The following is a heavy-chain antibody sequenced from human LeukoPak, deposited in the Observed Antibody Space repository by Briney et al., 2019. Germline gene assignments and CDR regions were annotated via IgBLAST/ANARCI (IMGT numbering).Heavy chain of an antibody. Sequence: PSETLSLTCAVYGGSFSGYYWSWIRQPPGKGLEWIGEINHSGSTNYNPSLKSRVTISVDTSKNQFSLKLSSVTAADTAVYYCARALRYFDWLPPYFDYWGREPWSPSPQ. CDR3: ARALRYFDWLPPYFDY. D-gene: IGHD3-9*01. CDR2: INHSGST. CDR1: GGSFSGYY. J-gene: IGHJ4*02. V-gene: IGHV4-34*01.